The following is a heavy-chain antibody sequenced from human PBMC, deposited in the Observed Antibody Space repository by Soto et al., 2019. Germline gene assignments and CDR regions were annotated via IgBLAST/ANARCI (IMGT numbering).Heavy chain of an antibody. CDR3: ARSDYDFWSGYHTGPPFYFDY. V-gene: IGHV3-64*01. CDR2: ISSNGGST. J-gene: IGHJ4*02. CDR1: GFTFSSYA. Sequence: PGGSLRLSCAASGFTFSSYAMHWVRQAPGKGLEYVSAISSNGGSTYYANSVKGRFTISRDNSKNTLYLQMGSLRAEDMAVYYCARSDYDFWSGYHTGPPFYFDYWGEGTLVTVSS. D-gene: IGHD3-3*01.